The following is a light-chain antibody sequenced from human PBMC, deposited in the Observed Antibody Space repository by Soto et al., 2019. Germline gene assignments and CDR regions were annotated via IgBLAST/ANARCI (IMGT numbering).Light chain of an antibody. CDR3: CSYVDTSAFVR. Sequence: QSALTQPASISGSPGQSITISCAGTGSAVGSYNLVSWYQQHPGKAPNLIIYEGNKRPSGVSRRVSGSKSDNTASLTISGLQAEDEAEYYCCSYVDTSAFVRFGGGTKVTVL. V-gene: IGLV2-23*03. CDR2: EGN. CDR1: GSAVGSYNL. J-gene: IGLJ3*02.